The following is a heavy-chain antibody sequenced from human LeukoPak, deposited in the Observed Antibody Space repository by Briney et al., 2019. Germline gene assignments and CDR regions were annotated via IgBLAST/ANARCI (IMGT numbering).Heavy chain of an antibody. Sequence: GASVKVSCKASGYTFTSYDINWVRQATGQGLEWMGWMNPNSGNTGYAQKFQGRVTMTRNTSISTAYMELSSLRSEDTAAYYCARVQWLVPRRGLYYYYGMDVWGQGTTVTVSS. CDR2: MNPNSGNT. J-gene: IGHJ6*02. CDR3: ARVQWLVPRRGLYYYYGMDV. V-gene: IGHV1-8*01. CDR1: GYTFTSYD. D-gene: IGHD6-19*01.